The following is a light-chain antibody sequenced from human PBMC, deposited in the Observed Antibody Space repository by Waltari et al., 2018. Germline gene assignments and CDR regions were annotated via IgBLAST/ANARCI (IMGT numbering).Light chain of an antibody. V-gene: IGLV2-11*01. J-gene: IGLJ2*01. CDR2: VVS. Sequence: YQQYPGKSPILIIYVVSRPPSGVPNRVSVSKAGNTTYLTISGLQAEDEAEYYGCSYAGTNILGIFGGGTKLTVL. CDR3: CSYAGTNILGI.